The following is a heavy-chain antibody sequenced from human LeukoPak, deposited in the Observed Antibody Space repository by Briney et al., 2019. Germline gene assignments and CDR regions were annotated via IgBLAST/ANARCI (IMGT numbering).Heavy chain of an antibody. CDR2: NYYSGST. J-gene: IGHJ4*02. V-gene: IGHV4-59*01. CDR1: GGSISSYY. Sequence: SETLSLTCTVSGGSISSYYWSWIRQPPGKGLEWIGYNYYSGSTNYNPSLKSRVTISIDTSKNQFSLKLSSVTAADTAVYYCARDRGLTTSRGVGFDYWGQGTLVTVSS. CDR3: ARDRGLTTSRGVGFDY. D-gene: IGHD4/OR15-4a*01.